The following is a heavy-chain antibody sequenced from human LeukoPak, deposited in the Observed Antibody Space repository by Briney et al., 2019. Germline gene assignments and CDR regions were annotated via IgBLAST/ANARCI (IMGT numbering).Heavy chain of an antibody. J-gene: IGHJ4*02. D-gene: IGHD5-24*01. CDR1: GFTFSNYG. CDR3: AKDGRGLQYYFDY. Sequence: GRSLRLSCAASGFTFSNYGMHWVRQVPGKGLERVALISYEGSNKYYADSLKGRFTISRDNSKNTLYLQMNSLRAEDTAVYYCAKDGRGLQYYFDYWGQGTLVTVSS. CDR2: ISYEGSNK. V-gene: IGHV3-30*18.